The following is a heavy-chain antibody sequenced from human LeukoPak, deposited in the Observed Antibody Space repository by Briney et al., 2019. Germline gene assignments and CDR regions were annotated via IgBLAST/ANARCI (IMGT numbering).Heavy chain of an antibody. D-gene: IGHD6-19*01. CDR3: ARWNGWYGGAYYYYYMDV. Sequence: SETLSLTCTVSGGSISSYYWSWIRQPAGKGLEWIGRIYTSGSTNYNPSLKSRVTMSVDTSKDQFSLKLSSVTAADTAVYYCARWNGWYGGAYYYYYMDVWGKGTTVTVSS. V-gene: IGHV4-4*07. J-gene: IGHJ6*03. CDR2: IYTSGST. CDR1: GGSISSYY.